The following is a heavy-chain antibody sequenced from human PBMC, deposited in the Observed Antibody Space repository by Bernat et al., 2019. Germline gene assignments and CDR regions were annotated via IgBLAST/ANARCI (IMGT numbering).Heavy chain of an antibody. J-gene: IGHJ4*02. D-gene: IGHD5-18*01. CDR1: GGTFSSYA. Sequence: QVQLVQSGAEVKKPGSSVKVSCKASGGTFSSYAISWVRQAPGQGLEWMGGIIPIFGTANYAQKFQGRVTITADESTRTAYMELSSMRSEDTAVYYWAREADTAMEYVGYYFDYWGQGTLVTVSS. CDR3: AREADTAMEYVGYYFDY. V-gene: IGHV1-69*01. CDR2: IIPIFGTA.